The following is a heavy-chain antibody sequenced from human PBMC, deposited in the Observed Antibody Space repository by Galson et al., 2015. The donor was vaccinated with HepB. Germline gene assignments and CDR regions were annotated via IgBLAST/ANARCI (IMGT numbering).Heavy chain of an antibody. Sequence: SLRLSCAASGFTFSDYYMSWIRQAPGKGLEWVSYISSSGSTIYYADSVKGRFTISRDNAKNSLYLQMNSLRAEDTAVYYCARYTLSNWGVTSGLFDYWGQGTLVTVSS. CDR1: GFTFSDYY. CDR2: ISSSGSTI. D-gene: IGHD7-27*01. V-gene: IGHV3-11*01. CDR3: ARYTLSNWGVTSGLFDY. J-gene: IGHJ4*02.